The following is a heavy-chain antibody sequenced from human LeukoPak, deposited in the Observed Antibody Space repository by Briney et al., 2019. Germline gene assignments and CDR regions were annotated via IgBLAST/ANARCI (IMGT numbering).Heavy chain of an antibody. CDR3: TTGDSVYLGWFDP. V-gene: IGHV3-15*01. Sequence: PGGSLRLSCAASGFTFSNAWMSWVRQAPGKGLEWVGRIKSKTDGGTTDYAAPVKGRFTISRDDSKNTLYLQMNSLKTEDTAVYYCTTGDSVYLGWFDPWGQGTLVTVSS. CDR2: IKSKTDGGTT. D-gene: IGHD2-8*01. J-gene: IGHJ5*02. CDR1: GFTFSNAW.